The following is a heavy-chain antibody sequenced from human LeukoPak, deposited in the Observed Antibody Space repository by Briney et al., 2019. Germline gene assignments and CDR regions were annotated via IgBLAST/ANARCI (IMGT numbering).Heavy chain of an antibody. CDR2: INQDGSEK. V-gene: IGHV3-7*01. CDR1: GFTFSSYW. Sequence: GGSLRLSCAASGFTFSSYWMSWVRQAPGKGLEWVANINQDGSEKYYVDSVKGRFTISRDNAKNSLYLQMNSLRAEDTAVYYCARYRGYDYPYYYYYMDVWGKGTTVTISS. CDR3: ARYRGYDYPYYYYYMDV. J-gene: IGHJ6*03. D-gene: IGHD5-12*01.